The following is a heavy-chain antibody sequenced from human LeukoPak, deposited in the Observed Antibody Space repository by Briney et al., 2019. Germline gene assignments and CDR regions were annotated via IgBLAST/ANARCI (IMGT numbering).Heavy chain of an antibody. Sequence: GWMNPNSGNSGSAQKFQGRVTLTMSTSINTAFMELHSLRSEDTATYYCATRSGWYVGAFDLWGQGTMVTVSS. V-gene: IGHV1-8*01. CDR2: MNPNSGNS. J-gene: IGHJ3*01. CDR3: ATRSGWYVGAFDL. D-gene: IGHD6-19*01.